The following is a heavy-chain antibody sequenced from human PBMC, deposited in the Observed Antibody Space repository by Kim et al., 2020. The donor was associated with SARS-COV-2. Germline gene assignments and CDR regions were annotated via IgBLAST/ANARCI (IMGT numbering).Heavy chain of an antibody. CDR3: ARDWSVTMFPGAYGMDG. CDR1: GFTVSSNY. CDR2: IYSGGST. Sequence: GGSLRLSCAASGFTVSSNYISWVRQAPGKGLEWVSGIYSGGSTYYADSVKGRFTIARDNSKNMLYLQLNSLRAEVTAVYYCARDWSVTMFPGAYGMDGWG. J-gene: IGHJ6*01. D-gene: IGHD3-10*01. V-gene: IGHV3-53*01.